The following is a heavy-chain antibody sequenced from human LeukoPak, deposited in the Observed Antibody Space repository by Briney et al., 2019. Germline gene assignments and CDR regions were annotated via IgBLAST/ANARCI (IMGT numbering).Heavy chain of an antibody. CDR1: GGTFSSYA. CDR2: IIPIFGTA. D-gene: IGHD3-10*01. Sequence: SVKVSSKASGGTFSSYAISWVRQAPGQGLEWMGGIIPIFGTANYAQKFQGRVTITADESTSTAYMELSSLRSEDTAVYYCARDRGSYGSGSYPLDYWGQGTLVTVSS. J-gene: IGHJ4*02. V-gene: IGHV1-69*13. CDR3: ARDRGSYGSGSYPLDY.